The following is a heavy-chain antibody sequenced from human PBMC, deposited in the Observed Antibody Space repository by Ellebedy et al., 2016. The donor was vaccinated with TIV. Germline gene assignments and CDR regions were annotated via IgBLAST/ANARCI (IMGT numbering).Heavy chain of an antibody. D-gene: IGHD1-26*01. CDR1: GLTFMSYA. Sequence: GGSLRLSCTVSGLTFMSYAMNWVRQAPGKGLEWVSAISGAADRTYYPDSVKGRLSISRDNSKNILYLHINSLRAEDSAVYYCVKGLVGATYYFFESWGQGTLVTVSS. CDR2: ISGAADRT. V-gene: IGHV3-23*01. CDR3: VKGLVGATYYFFES. J-gene: IGHJ4*02.